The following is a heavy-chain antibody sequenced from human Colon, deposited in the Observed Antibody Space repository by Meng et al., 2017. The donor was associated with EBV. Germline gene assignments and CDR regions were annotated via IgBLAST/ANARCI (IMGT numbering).Heavy chain of an antibody. CDR1: GYTFTTSA. J-gene: IGHJ4*02. Sequence: VQLGESGGGFVPPGASLRLSCEASGYTFTTSAVHWVRQASGKGLEWVGRITTKASNYATAYVASVEGRFTVSRDDSTNTAYLRMNSLKTEDTAVYYCTNLDYWGQGILVTVSS. V-gene: IGHV3-73*02. CDR2: ITTKASNYAT. CDR3: TNLDY.